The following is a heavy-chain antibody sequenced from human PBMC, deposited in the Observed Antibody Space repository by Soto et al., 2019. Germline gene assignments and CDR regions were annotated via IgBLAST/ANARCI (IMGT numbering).Heavy chain of an antibody. V-gene: IGHV4-39*01. Sequence: PSETLSLTCTVSGGSISSSSYYWGWIRQPPGKGLEWIGSIYYSGSTYYNPSLKSRVTISVDTSKNQFSLKLSSVTAADTAVYYCARATKILWFGAGSYFDYWGQGTLVTVSS. CDR1: GGSISSSSYY. CDR3: ARATKILWFGAGSYFDY. J-gene: IGHJ4*02. CDR2: IYYSGST. D-gene: IGHD3-10*01.